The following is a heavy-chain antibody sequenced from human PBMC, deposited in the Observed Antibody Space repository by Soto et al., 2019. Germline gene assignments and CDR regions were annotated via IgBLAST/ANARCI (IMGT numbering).Heavy chain of an antibody. CDR1: ECIFITYS. J-gene: IGHJ5*02. V-gene: IGHV3-48*01. Sequence: VSNTAAECIFITYSIRCIIKDTGKGLEWVSYISYSGSTIYYADSVKGRFTISRDNAKNSLYLEMNSLRAEDTAVYYCARDLGSSGWYGWFDPWGQGTLVTVSS. CDR2: ISYSGSTI. CDR3: ARDLGSSGWYGWFDP. D-gene: IGHD6-19*01.